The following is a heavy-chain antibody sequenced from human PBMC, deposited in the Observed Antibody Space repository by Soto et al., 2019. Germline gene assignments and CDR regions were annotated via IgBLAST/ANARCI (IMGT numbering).Heavy chain of an antibody. CDR1: GFTFSSYA. J-gene: IGHJ6*02. D-gene: IGHD3-22*01. CDR2: ISGSGGST. V-gene: IGHV3-23*01. Sequence: EVQLLESGGGLVQPGGSLRLSCAASGFTFSSYAMSWVRQAPGKGLEWVSDISGSGGSTYYADSVKGRFTISRDNSKNTLYLQMNSLRAEDTAVYYCAKVLLPDYYDSSGYSYSNDYYGMDVWGQGTTVTVSS. CDR3: AKVLLPDYYDSSGYSYSNDYYGMDV.